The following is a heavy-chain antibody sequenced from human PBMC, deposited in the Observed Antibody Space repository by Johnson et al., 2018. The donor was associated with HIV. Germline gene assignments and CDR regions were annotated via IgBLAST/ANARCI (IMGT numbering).Heavy chain of an antibody. CDR2: INWHGDST. Sequence: VLLLESGGGVIRPGGSLRLSCAASGFTFDDYGMSWVRQAPGKGLEWVSGINWHGDSTGYADSVKGRFTISRDNAKNSLYLQMNSLKAEDTALYYCARERAGWGLLDAFDIWGQGTMVTVSS. D-gene: IGHD3-16*01. J-gene: IGHJ3*02. V-gene: IGHV3-20*04. CDR1: GFTFDDYG. CDR3: ARERAGWGLLDAFDI.